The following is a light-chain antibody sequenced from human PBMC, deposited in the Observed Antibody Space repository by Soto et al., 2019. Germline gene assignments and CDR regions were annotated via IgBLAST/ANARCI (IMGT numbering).Light chain of an antibody. CDR1: SSDVGGYNY. CDR2: DVS. V-gene: IGLV2-14*03. Sequence: QSALTQPASVSGSPGQSITISCTGTSSDVGGYNYVSWYQQHPGKAPKLMIYDVSARPSGVSNRFSGSKSGNTASLTISGLQAEDEADYYCSSYKSSSTLFVFGTGTKLTVL. CDR3: SSYKSSSTLFV. J-gene: IGLJ1*01.